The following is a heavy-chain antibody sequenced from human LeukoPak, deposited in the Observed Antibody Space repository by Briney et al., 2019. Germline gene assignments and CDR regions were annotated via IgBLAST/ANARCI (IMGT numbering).Heavy chain of an antibody. CDR2: IYYSGST. V-gene: IGHV4-59*12. CDR1: GGSISSYY. Sequence: SETLSLTCTVSGGSISSYYWSWIRQPPGKGLEWIGYIYYSGSTNYNPSLKSRVTISVDTSKNQFSLKLSSVTAADTAVYYCARAITMVRGVIITRYYGMDVWGQGTTVTVSS. D-gene: IGHD3-10*01. J-gene: IGHJ6*02. CDR3: ARAITMVRGVIITRYYGMDV.